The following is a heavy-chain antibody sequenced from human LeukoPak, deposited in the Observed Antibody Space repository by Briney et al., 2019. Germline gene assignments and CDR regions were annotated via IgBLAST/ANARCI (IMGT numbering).Heavy chain of an antibody. J-gene: IGHJ3*02. CDR2: SRRKSMSYTT. D-gene: IGHD3-16*01. Sequence: GGSLRLSCTASGLTLSDHIIDWFRQAPGKGLEWVGRSRRKSMSYTTEYDASVKGRFTLSRDDSQNSLYLQMNGLETEDTAVYFCTRDGGQRGNTAFDIWGQGTMVTVSS. V-gene: IGHV3-72*01. CDR3: TRDGGQRGNTAFDI. CDR1: GLTLSDHI.